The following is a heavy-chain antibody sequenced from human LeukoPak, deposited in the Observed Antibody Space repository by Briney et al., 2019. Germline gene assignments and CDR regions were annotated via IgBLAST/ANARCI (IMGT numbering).Heavy chain of an antibody. Sequence: PGGSLRLSCAASGFTLSNFAMTRVRQAPGQGLEWVSSITGSGALTYYADSVKGRFTISKDNAMDTLFLQMNSLRADDTAVYYCAKRAGTRSQDYWGQGTLVTVSS. J-gene: IGHJ4*02. V-gene: IGHV3-23*01. D-gene: IGHD6-13*01. CDR3: AKRAGTRSQDY. CDR2: ITGSGALT. CDR1: GFTLSNFA.